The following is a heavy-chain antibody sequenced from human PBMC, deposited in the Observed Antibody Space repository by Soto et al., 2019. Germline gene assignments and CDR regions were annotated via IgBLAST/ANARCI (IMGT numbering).Heavy chain of an antibody. D-gene: IGHD3-22*01. V-gene: IGHV3-74*01. CDR3: ARVAPYYYDSSGYYYDAYWFDP. CDR1: GFTFSSYW. J-gene: IGHJ5*02. CDR2: INSEGSST. Sequence: PGGSLRLSCAASGFTFSSYWMHWVRQAPGKGLVWVSRINSEGSSTRYADSVKGRFTISRGNAKNKLYLQMNNLRAEDMAVFYCARVAPYYYDSSGYYYDAYWFDPWGQGTLVTVSS.